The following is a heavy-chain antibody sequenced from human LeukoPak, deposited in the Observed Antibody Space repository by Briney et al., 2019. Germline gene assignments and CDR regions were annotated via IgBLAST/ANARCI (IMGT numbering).Heavy chain of an antibody. J-gene: IGHJ4*02. V-gene: IGHV4-30-4*01. D-gene: IGHD5-24*01. CDR2: IYYSGST. Sequence: SETLSLTCTVSGGSISSGDYYWSWIRQPPGKGLEWIGYIYYSGSTYYNPSLKSRVTISVDRSKNQFSLKLSSVTAADTAVYYCARGEDGYNSPFDYWGQGTLVTVSS. CDR1: GGSISSGDYY. CDR3: ARGEDGYNSPFDY.